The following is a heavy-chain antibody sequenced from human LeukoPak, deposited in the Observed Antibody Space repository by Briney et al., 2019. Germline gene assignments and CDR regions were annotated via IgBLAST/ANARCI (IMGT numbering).Heavy chain of an antibody. J-gene: IGHJ4*02. CDR2: IYYSGST. CDR1: GGSISSGGYS. CDR3: ARHLAAYCTSTTCYAVLALDY. D-gene: IGHD2-2*01. Sequence: PSQTLSLTCAVSGGSISSGGYSWSWIRQPPGKGLEWIGSIYYSGSTYYNPSLMSRVTISVDTSENKFSLKLSSVTAADTAVYYCARHLAAYCTSTTCYAVLALDYWGQGTLVTVSS. V-gene: IGHV4-30-2*03.